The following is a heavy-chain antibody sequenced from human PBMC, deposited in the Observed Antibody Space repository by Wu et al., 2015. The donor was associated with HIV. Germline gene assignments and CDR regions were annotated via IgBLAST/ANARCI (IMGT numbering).Heavy chain of an antibody. CDR1: GYTFTDYF. CDR3: ARAGGFCSGTSCLDL. Sequence: QVHLVQSGAEVKKPGASVKVSCKASGYTFTDYFVHWVRQAPGQNFEWVGIINPSSGSTSYAQKFKGRVTMTRDTSTATVYMELSSLRSDDTAIYSCARAGGFCSGTSCLDLWGQGTLVAVSS. CDR2: INPSSGST. J-gene: IGHJ5*02. D-gene: IGHD2-2*03. V-gene: IGHV1-46*01.